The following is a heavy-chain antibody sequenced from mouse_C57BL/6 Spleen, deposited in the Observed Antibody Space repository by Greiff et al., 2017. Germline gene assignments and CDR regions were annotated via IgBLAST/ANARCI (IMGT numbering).Heavy chain of an antibody. CDR3: ARHLTYYFDY. Sequence: EVHLVESGGGLVKPGGSLKLSCAASGFTFSSYTMSWVRQTPEKRLEWVATISGGGGNTYYPDSVKGRFTISRDNAKNTLYLQMSSLRSEDTALYYCARHLTYYFDYWGQGTTLTVSS. V-gene: IGHV5-9*01. CDR1: GFTFSSYT. CDR2: ISGGGGNT. J-gene: IGHJ2*01. D-gene: IGHD5-1*01.